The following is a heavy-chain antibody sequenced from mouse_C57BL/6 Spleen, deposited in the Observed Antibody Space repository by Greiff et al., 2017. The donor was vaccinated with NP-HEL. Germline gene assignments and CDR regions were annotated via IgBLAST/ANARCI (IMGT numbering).Heavy chain of an antibody. Sequence: QVQLQQSGAELVRPGASVTLSCKASGYTFTDYEMHWVKQTPVHGLEWIGAIDPETGGTAYNQKFKGKAILTADKSSSTAYMELRSLTSEDSAVYYCTRGRSGYYAMDYWGQGTSVTVSS. CDR2: IDPETGGT. CDR1: GYTFTDYE. D-gene: IGHD3-1*01. J-gene: IGHJ4*01. V-gene: IGHV1-15*01. CDR3: TRGRSGYYAMDY.